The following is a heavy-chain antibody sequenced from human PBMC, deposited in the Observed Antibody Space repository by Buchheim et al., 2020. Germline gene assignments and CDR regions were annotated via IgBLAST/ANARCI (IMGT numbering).Heavy chain of an antibody. D-gene: IGHD2-21*02. CDR1: GFTFGIYC. CDR3: AMSTDYYSD. V-gene: IGHV3-74*01. J-gene: IGHJ4*02. Sequence: EVQLVESGGGLVQPGGSLRLSCAASGFTFGIYCMHWVRQAPGKGLVWVSCINGDGSNTDYADSVKGRFTISRDNAENTLYLQMNSLRAEDTAVYYCAMSTDYYSDWGQGTRGTVSS. CDR2: INGDGSNT.